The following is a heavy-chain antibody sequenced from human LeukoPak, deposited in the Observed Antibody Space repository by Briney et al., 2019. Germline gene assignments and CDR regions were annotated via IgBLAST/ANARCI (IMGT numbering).Heavy chain of an antibody. CDR2: IIDSGNSI. CDR3: AKDPIFSGSYGVFDY. CDR1: GFTFSTYA. J-gene: IGHJ4*02. V-gene: IGHV3-23*01. Sequence: PGGSRRLSCAASGFTFSTYAMSWVRQAPGKGLEWVSTIIDSGNSIYYADSAEGRFTISRDNSKNTLYLQMNSLRAGDTAVYYCAKDPIFSGSYGVFDYWGLGTLVTVSS. D-gene: IGHD1-26*01.